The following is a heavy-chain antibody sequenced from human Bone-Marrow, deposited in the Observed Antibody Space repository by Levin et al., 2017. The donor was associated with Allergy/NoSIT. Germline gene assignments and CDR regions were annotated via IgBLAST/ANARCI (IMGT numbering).Heavy chain of an antibody. J-gene: IGHJ2*01. CDR2: IYSGGDT. CDR1: GFTVSGNY. CDR3: AKCSGWYGKGYFDL. Sequence: RSGGSLRLSCAASGFTVSGNYMSWVRQAPGKGLEWVSVIYSGGDTKYTDSVTGRFTISRDDSKNTLYLQMNSLRVEDTAVYYCAKCSGWYGKGYFDLWGRGTLVTVSS. D-gene: IGHD6-19*01. V-gene: IGHV3-53*01.